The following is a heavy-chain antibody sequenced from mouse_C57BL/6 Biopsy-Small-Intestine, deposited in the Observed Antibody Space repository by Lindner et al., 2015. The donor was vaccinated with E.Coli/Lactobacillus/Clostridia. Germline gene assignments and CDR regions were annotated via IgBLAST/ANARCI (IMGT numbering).Heavy chain of an antibody. CDR1: GISITTGNFR. J-gene: IGHJ1*03. V-gene: IGHV3-5*01. CDR2: IYYSGSI. D-gene: IGHD1-1*02. CDR3: ARDYGWYFDV. Sequence: VQLQESGPGLVKPSQTVFLTCTVTGISITTGNFRWNWIRQFPGNTLEWIGYIYYSGSITYNPSLTSRTTITRDTPKNQFFLEMNSLTAEDTATYYCARDYGWYFDVWGTGTTVTVSS.